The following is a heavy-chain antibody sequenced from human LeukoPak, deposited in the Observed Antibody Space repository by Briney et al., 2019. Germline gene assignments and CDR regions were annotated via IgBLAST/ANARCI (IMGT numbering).Heavy chain of an antibody. Sequence: IPSETLPLTCTVSGGSISSSSYYWGWIRQPPGKGLEWIGSIYYSGSTYYNPSLKSRVTISVDTSKNQFSLKLSSVTAADTAVYYCARGNRVDYWGQGTLVTVSS. D-gene: IGHD2/OR15-2a*01. V-gene: IGHV4-39*01. CDR1: GGSISSSSYY. CDR2: IYYSGST. J-gene: IGHJ4*02. CDR3: ARGNRVDY.